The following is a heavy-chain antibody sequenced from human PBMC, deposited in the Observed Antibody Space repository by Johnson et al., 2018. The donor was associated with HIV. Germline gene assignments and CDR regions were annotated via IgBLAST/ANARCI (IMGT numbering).Heavy chain of an antibody. Sequence: QVQLVESGGGVVQPGGSLRLSCAASGFTFSSYGMHWVRQAPGKGLEWVAFIRYDGSTKYYADSVKGRFTISRDNSKNTLYLQMNSLKTEDTAVYYCSREPGVVWVENAFDFWGQGTMVSVSS. CDR3: SREPGVVWVENAFDF. J-gene: IGHJ3*01. CDR2: IRYDGSTK. V-gene: IGHV3-30*02. D-gene: IGHD1-26*01. CDR1: GFTFSSYG.